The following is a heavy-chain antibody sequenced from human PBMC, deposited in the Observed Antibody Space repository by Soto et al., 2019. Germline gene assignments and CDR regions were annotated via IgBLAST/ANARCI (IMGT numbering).Heavy chain of an antibody. CDR3: ARLPLGVMVRWYYGMDV. Sequence: PGESLKISCKGSGYSFTSYWISWVRQMPGKGLEWMGRIDPSDSYTNYSPSFQGHVTISADKSISTAYLQWSSLKASDTAMYYCARLPLGVMVRWYYGMDVRGQGTTVTVSS. CDR2: IDPSDSYT. D-gene: IGHD3-10*01. V-gene: IGHV5-10-1*01. J-gene: IGHJ6*02. CDR1: GYSFTSYW.